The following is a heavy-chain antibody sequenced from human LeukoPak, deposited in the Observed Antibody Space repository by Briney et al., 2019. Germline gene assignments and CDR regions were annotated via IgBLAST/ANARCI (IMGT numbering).Heavy chain of an antibody. CDR3: ASLVGPGAFDI. CDR1: GGSIGTYY. CDR2: IYTSGST. D-gene: IGHD2-15*01. V-gene: IGHV4-4*07. Sequence: SETLSLTCTVSGGSIGTYYWSWLRQPAGKGLEWIGRIYTSGSTNYNPSLKSRVTMSVDTSKNQFSLKLSSVTAADTAVYYCASLVGPGAFDIWGQGTTVTVSS. J-gene: IGHJ3*02.